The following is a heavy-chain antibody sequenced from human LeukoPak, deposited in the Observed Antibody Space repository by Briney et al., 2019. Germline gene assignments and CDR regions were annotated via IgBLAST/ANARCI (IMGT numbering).Heavy chain of an antibody. J-gene: IGHJ4*02. CDR2: INSDGSST. CDR1: GFTFSSYW. Sequence: PGGSLRLSCAASGFTFSSYWMHWVRHAPGKGLVWVSRINSDGSSTIYADSVKGRFTISRDNAKNTLYVQMNSLRAEDTAVYYCARGPYGSATDYWGQGTLVTVLS. D-gene: IGHD3-10*01. V-gene: IGHV3-74*01. CDR3: ARGPYGSATDY.